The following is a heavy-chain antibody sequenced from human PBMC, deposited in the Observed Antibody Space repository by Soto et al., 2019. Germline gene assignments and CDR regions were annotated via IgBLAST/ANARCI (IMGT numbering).Heavy chain of an antibody. J-gene: IGHJ5*02. D-gene: IGHD2-15*01. V-gene: IGHV4-31*03. Sequence: PSETLSLTCTVSGGSISSGGYYWSWIRQHPGKGLEWIGYMYYSGSTYYNPSLKSRVTISVDTSKNQFSLKLSSVTAADTAVYYCARVKRFQPSTPESGPVYWFDPWGQGTLVTVSS. CDR1: GGSISSGGYY. CDR2: MYYSGST. CDR3: ARVKRFQPSTPESGPVYWFDP.